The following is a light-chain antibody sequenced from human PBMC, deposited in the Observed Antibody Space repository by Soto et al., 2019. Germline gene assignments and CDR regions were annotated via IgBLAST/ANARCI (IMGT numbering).Light chain of an antibody. Sequence: DIQMTQLPSSMSASVGDRVTITCRASQGISRWLAWYHQKPGKAPNLLIYSASTLHSGVPSRFSGSGSGTDFTLTISSLHPEDFGTYYCQQANSFPLTFGPGTKVDMK. V-gene: IGKV1-12*01. CDR3: QQANSFPLT. CDR1: QGISRW. CDR2: SAS. J-gene: IGKJ3*01.